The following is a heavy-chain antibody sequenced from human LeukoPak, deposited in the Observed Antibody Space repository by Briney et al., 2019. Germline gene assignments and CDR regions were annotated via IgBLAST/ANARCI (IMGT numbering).Heavy chain of an antibody. D-gene: IGHD3-9*01. CDR2: VSGRDDST. Sequence: PGASLRLSCAVSGFTFSNYAMSWVRQAPGKGLEWVSAVSGRDDSTYYADSVKGRFTISRDTSKNTLYLQMNSLRAEDTAVYYCVKWGDYDILTGYYDPDYWGQGTLVTVSS. V-gene: IGHV3-23*01. CDR1: GFTFSNYA. CDR3: VKWGDYDILTGYYDPDY. J-gene: IGHJ4*02.